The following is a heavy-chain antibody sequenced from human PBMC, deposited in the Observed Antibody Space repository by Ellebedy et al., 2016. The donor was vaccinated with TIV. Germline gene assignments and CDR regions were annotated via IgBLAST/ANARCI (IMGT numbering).Heavy chain of an antibody. CDR1: GFIFNNYW. CDR2: IKQDGSEK. J-gene: IGHJ6*02. V-gene: IGHV3-7*01. CDR3: ARDDFGGDHYYYYYGLDV. Sequence: PGGSLRLSCTASGFIFNNYWMSWVRQAPGKGLEWVANIKQDGSEKYYVDSVKGRFTISRDNANNSVFLQVNSLRAEDTAVYYCARDDFGGDHYYYYYGLDVWGQGTTVIVSS. D-gene: IGHD4-23*01.